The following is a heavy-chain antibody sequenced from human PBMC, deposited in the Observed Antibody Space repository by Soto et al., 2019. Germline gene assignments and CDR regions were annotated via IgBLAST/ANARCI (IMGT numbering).Heavy chain of an antibody. CDR3: ARLAGGNYYYGMDV. J-gene: IGHJ6*02. Sequence: GESLKISCEGSGYSFTKYWIGWVRQMPGKGLEWMGMIYPGDSNARYSPPFQGQVTISVDKSISTAYLQWSSLKASDTAMYYCARLAGGNYYYGMDVWGQGTTVTVSS. D-gene: IGHD3-16*01. CDR1: GYSFTKYW. CDR2: IYPGDSNA. V-gene: IGHV5-51*01.